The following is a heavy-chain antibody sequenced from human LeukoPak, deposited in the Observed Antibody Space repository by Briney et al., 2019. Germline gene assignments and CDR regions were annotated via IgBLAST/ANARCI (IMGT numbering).Heavy chain of an antibody. V-gene: IGHV3-23*01. CDR2: ISGSGGST. J-gene: IGHJ3*02. CDR1: GFTFSSYA. Sequence: GGSLGLSCAASGFTFSSYAMSWVRQAPGKGLEWVSAISGSGGSTYYADSVKGRFTISRDNSKNTLYLQMNSLRAEDTAVYYCAKTLSGWYREAFDIWGQGTMVTVSP. D-gene: IGHD6-19*01. CDR3: AKTLSGWYREAFDI.